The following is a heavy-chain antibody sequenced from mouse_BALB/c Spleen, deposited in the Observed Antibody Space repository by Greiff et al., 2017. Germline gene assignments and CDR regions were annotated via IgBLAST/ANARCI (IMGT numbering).Heavy chain of an antibody. CDR2: IDPENGDT. CDR3: NGYYRYDAWFAY. Sequence: VQLQQSGAELVRSGASVKLSCTASGFNIKDYYMHWVKQRPDQGLEWIGWIDPENGDTEYAPKFQGKATMTADTSSNTAYLQLSSLTSEDTAVYYCNGYYRYDAWFAYWGQGTLVTVSA. CDR1: GFNIKDYY. J-gene: IGHJ3*01. D-gene: IGHD2-14*01. V-gene: IGHV14-4*02.